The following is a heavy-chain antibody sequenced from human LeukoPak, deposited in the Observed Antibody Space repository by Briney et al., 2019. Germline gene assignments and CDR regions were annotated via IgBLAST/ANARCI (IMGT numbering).Heavy chain of an antibody. CDR2: IYHSGST. Sequence: SETLSLTCAVSGYSISSGYYWGWIRQPPGKGLEWIGSIYHSGSTYYNPSLKSRVTISVDTSKNQFSLKLSSVTAADTAVYHCATLSALGSPFNIWGQGTLVTVSS. D-gene: IGHD1-26*01. CDR3: ATLSALGSPFNI. CDR1: GYSISSGYY. J-gene: IGHJ3*02. V-gene: IGHV4-38-2*01.